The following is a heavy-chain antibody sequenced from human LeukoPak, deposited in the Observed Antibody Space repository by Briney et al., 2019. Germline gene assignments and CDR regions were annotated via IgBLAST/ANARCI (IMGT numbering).Heavy chain of an antibody. Sequence: PSETLSLTCTVSGGSISSYYWSWIRQPPGKGLELIGYIYYSGSTNYNPSLKSRVTISVDTSKNQFSLKLSSVTAADTAVYYCARKVVGATGRWYFDLWGRGTLVTVSS. CDR1: GGSISSYY. CDR2: IYYSGST. CDR3: ARKVVGATGRWYFDL. D-gene: IGHD1-26*01. V-gene: IGHV4-59*01. J-gene: IGHJ2*01.